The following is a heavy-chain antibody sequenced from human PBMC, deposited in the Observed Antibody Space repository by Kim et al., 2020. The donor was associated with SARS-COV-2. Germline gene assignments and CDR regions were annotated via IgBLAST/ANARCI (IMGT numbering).Heavy chain of an antibody. J-gene: IGHJ3*02. V-gene: IGHV3-30*01. Sequence: KGRFTISGENSKNPLYLQMNSLRAEDTAVYYCARGGGLRFLEWLSLGAFDIWGQGTMVTVSS. D-gene: IGHD3-3*01. CDR3: ARGGGLRFLEWLSLGAFDI.